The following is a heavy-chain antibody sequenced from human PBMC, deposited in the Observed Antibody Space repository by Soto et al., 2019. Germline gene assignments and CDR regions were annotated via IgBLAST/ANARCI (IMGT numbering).Heavy chain of an antibody. D-gene: IGHD6-25*01. CDR1: GGTFSSYT. Sequence: QVQLVQSGAEVKKPGSSVKVSCKASGGTFSSYTISWVRQAPGQGLEWMGRIIPILGIANYAQKFQGRVTITADKSMSTAYMELSSLRSEDTAVYYCAGDGGTHSSGRGNFDYWGKGTVVTVSS. V-gene: IGHV1-69*08. J-gene: IGHJ4*02. CDR3: AGDGGTHSSGRGNFDY. CDR2: IIPILGIA.